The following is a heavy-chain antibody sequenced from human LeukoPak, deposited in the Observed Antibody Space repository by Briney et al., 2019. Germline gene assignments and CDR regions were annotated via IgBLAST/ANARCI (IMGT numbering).Heavy chain of an antibody. CDR3: AKESFNWSKGTDY. CDR2: IYSGGST. D-gene: IGHD3-9*01. V-gene: IGHV3-53*01. Sequence: GGSLRLSCAASGFTVSSNYMSWVRQAPGKGLEWVSVIYSGGSTYYADSEKGRFTISRDNSKNTLYLQMNSLRAEDTAVFYCAKESFNWSKGTDYWGQGALVTVSS. CDR1: GFTVSSNY. J-gene: IGHJ4*02.